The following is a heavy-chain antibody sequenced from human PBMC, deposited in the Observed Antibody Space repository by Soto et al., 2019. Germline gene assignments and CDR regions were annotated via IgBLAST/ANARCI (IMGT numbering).Heavy chain of an antibody. Sequence: SETLSLTCAVYGGSFSGYYWSWIRQPPGKGLEWIGEINHSGSTNYNPSLKSRVTISVDTSKNQFSLKLSSVTAADTAVYYCAIKSITIFGVVKNWFDPWGQGTLVTVS. CDR3: AIKSITIFGVVKNWFDP. CDR2: INHSGST. V-gene: IGHV4-34*01. CDR1: GGSFSGYY. J-gene: IGHJ5*02. D-gene: IGHD3-3*01.